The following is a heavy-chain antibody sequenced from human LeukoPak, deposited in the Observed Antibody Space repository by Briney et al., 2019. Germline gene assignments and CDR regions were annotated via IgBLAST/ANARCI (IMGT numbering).Heavy chain of an antibody. CDR2: INPNSGGT. D-gene: IGHD3-3*01. CDR3: AAEHYDFWSGYYRDY. CDR1: GYTFTGYY. Sequence: ASVKVSCKASGYTFTGYYMHWVRQAPGQGLEWMGWINPNSGGTNYAQKFQGRVTMTRDTSINTAYMELSRLRSDDTAVYYCAAEHYDFWSGYYRDYWGQGTLVTVSS. V-gene: IGHV1-2*02. J-gene: IGHJ4*02.